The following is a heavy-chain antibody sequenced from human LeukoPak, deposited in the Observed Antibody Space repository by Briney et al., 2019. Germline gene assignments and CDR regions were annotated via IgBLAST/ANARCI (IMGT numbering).Heavy chain of an antibody. CDR2: IYHSGST. Sequence: SETLSLTCTVSGYSISSGYYWGWIRQPPGKGLEWIGSIYHSGSTYYNPSLKSRVTISVDTSKNQFSLKLSSVTAADTAVYYCARETVSSSYYWGYWGQGTLVTVSS. CDR3: ARETVSSSYYWGY. V-gene: IGHV4-38-2*02. J-gene: IGHJ4*02. CDR1: GYSISSGYY. D-gene: IGHD3-22*01.